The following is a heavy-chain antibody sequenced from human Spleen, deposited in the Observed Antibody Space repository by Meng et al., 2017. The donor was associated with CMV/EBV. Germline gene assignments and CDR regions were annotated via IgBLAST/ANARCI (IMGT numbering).Heavy chain of an antibody. CDR3: SRGRKYVGDTGHMGNWFDP. V-gene: IGHV1-2*02. CDR2: INPNGGDT. Sequence: ASVKVSCKTSGYTFTGYYIHWVRQAPGQGLEWMGRINPNGGDTDYAQKFQDRVTMTTDTSSSTAYLQLRGLRPDDTAVLYCSRGRKYVGDTGHMGNWFDPWGQGTQVTVSS. D-gene: IGHD1-1*01. J-gene: IGHJ5*02. CDR1: GYTFTGYY.